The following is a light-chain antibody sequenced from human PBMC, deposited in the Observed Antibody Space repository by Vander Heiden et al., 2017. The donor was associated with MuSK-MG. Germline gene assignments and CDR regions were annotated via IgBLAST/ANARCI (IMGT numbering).Light chain of an antibody. CDR1: QTISNY. Sequence: DIQMTQSPSSLSSSVGDRVTIICRASQTISNYLNWYQQKPGKAPKLLISAASTLQSGVPSRFSGSGYGTDFTLTISSLQPEDFATYYCQQSDSYPHLTFGGGTKVEIK. V-gene: IGKV1-39*01. CDR3: QQSDSYPHLT. CDR2: AAS. J-gene: IGKJ4*01.